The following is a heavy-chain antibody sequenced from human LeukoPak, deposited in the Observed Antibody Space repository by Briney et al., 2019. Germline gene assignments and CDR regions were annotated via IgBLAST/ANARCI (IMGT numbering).Heavy chain of an antibody. CDR2: IDWKSDYI. CDR3: ARGHTGSYYDHLDV. D-gene: IGHD1-26*01. V-gene: IGHV3-9*01. CDR1: GFTFDDYA. J-gene: IGHJ4*02. Sequence: PGGSLRLSCAPSGFTFDDYAMHWVRQAPGKGLEWVSGIDWKSDYIGYAVSVKGRFTISRDNAKNSLYLQMNSLRPEDTALYYCARGHTGSYYDHLDVWGQGTLVTVYS.